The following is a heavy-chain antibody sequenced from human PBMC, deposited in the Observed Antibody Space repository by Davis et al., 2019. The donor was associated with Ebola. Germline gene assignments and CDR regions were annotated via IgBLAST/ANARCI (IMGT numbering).Heavy chain of an antibody. CDR3: TTVYTYYYDSSGYSRELYFDY. CDR1: GFTFSNAW. V-gene: IGHV3-15*07. D-gene: IGHD3-22*01. CDR2: IKSKTDGGTT. J-gene: IGHJ4*02. Sequence: GGSLRLSCAASGFTFSNAWMNWVRQAPGKGLEWVGRIKSKTDGGTTDYAAPVKGRFTISRDDSKNTLYLQMNSLKTEDTAVYYCTTVYTYYYDSSGYSRELYFDYWGQGTLVTVSS.